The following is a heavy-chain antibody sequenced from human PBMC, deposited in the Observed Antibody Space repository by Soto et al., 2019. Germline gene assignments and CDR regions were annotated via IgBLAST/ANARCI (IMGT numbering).Heavy chain of an antibody. CDR2: IYHSGST. CDR3: ARTDYYDSSGYFDY. Sequence: TSETLSLTCAVSGGSISSGGYSWSWIRQPPGKGLEWIGYIYHSGSTYYNPSLKSRVTISADRSKNQFSLKLSSVTAADTAVYYCARTDYYDSSGYFDYWGQGTLVTVSS. D-gene: IGHD3-22*01. V-gene: IGHV4-30-2*01. CDR1: GGSISSGGYS. J-gene: IGHJ4*02.